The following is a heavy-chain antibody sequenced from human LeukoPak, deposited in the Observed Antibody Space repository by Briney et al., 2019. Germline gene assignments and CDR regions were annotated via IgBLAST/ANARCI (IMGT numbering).Heavy chain of an antibody. CDR1: GFTFDDYA. CDR3: AGYNWNYYFDY. D-gene: IGHD1-7*01. CDR2: ISADGGTT. J-gene: IGHJ4*02. V-gene: IGHV3-43*02. Sequence: GGSLRLSCAASGFTFDDYAIRWVRQAPGKGLEWVSLISADGGTTYYADSVKGRFTISRDNGKNSLYLQMNSLRTEDTALYYCAGYNWNYYFDYWGQGTLVTVSS.